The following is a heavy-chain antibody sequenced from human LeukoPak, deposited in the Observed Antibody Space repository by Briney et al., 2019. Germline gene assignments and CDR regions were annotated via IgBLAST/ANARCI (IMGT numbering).Heavy chain of an antibody. CDR2: VTPSGAGT. D-gene: IGHD3-3*01. J-gene: IGHJ5*02. V-gene: IGHV1-46*01. CDR3: ARQYYDFWSGYSNNWFDP. Sequence: ASVKVSCKASGYTFTSYYMHWVRQAPGQGLEWMGIVTPSGAGTSYAQRFQGRVTMTRDTSTSTVYMELSSLRSDDTAVYYCARQYYDFWSGYSNNWFDPWGQGTLVTVSS. CDR1: GYTFTSYY.